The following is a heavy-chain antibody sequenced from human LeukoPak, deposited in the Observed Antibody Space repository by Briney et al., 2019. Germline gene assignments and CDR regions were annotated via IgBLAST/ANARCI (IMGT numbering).Heavy chain of an antibody. J-gene: IGHJ4*02. Sequence: GGSLRLSCADSGFTFRSYSMNWVRQAPGKGLEWVSSISSISSYIHYADSVKGRFTISRDNAKNSLHLQMNSLRAEDTAVYYCARVGSGTYGGYFDYWGQGTLVTVSS. CDR1: GFTFRSYS. V-gene: IGHV3-21*01. CDR3: ARVGSGTYGGYFDY. D-gene: IGHD3-10*01. CDR2: ISSISSYI.